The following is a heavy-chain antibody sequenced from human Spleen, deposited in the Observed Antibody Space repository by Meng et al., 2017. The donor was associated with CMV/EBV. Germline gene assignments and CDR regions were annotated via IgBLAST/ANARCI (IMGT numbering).Heavy chain of an antibody. CDR3: ARMTRSAWYFDL. D-gene: IGHD4-11*01. Sequence: GGSLRLSCAASGFTFSSYSMNWVRQAPGKGLEWVSSISSSSYIYYADSVKGRFTISRDNAKNSLYLQMNSLRAEDTAVYYCARMTRSAWYFDLWGRGTLVTVSS. CDR1: GFTFSSYS. J-gene: IGHJ2*01. CDR2: ISSSSYI. V-gene: IGHV3-21*01.